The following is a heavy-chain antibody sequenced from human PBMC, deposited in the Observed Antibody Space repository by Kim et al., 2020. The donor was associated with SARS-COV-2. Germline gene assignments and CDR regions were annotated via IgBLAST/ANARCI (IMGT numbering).Heavy chain of an antibody. J-gene: IGHJ4*02. CDR1: GYTFTRYC. Sequence: ASVKVSCEAFGYTFTRYCLHWVRQAPGQGLEWMGLINPSGGSTTYAQKFQGRVTMTRDTSTRTAYMELSSLRSEDTALYYCARDWGPRSYYTENWGQGTLVTVTS. V-gene: IGHV1-46*01. CDR3: ARDWGPRSYYTEN. CDR2: INPSGGST. D-gene: IGHD3-10*01.